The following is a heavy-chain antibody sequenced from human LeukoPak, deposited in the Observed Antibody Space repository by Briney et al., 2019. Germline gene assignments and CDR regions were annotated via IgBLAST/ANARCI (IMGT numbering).Heavy chain of an antibody. Sequence: GGSLRLSCAASGFTFSSYGMHWVRQAPGKGLEWVAVISYDGSNKYYADSVKGRFTISRDNSKNTLYLQMNSLRAEDTAVYYCARSSSGYYYVTYYYGMDVWGQGTTVTVSS. CDR2: ISYDGSNK. J-gene: IGHJ6*02. CDR3: ARSSSGYYYVTYYYGMDV. V-gene: IGHV3-30*03. D-gene: IGHD3-22*01. CDR1: GFTFSSYG.